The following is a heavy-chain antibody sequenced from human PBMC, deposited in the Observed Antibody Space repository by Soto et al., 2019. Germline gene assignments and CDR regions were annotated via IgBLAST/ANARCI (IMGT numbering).Heavy chain of an antibody. CDR1: GFTFSSYE. D-gene: IGHD2-2*01. V-gene: IGHV3-48*03. CDR3: AREVIYTSRYYGMDV. J-gene: IGHJ6*02. Sequence: LRLSCAASGFTFSSYEMNWVRQAPGKGLEWVSYISSSGSTIYYADSVKGRFTISRDNAKNSLYLQMNSLRAEDTAVYYCAREVIYTSRYYGMDVWGQGTTLTVSS. CDR2: ISSSGSTI.